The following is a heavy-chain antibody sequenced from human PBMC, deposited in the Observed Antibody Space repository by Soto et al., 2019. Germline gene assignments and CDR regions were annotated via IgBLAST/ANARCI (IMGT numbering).Heavy chain of an antibody. CDR1: GYTFSGYY. Sequence: ASVKVSCKASGYTFSGYYMHWVRQAPGQGLEWMGWINPKSGGTIYAQRFQGRVTMTRDTSINTAYMELTSLNSDDTAVYYCAKVTSSAIMIRRSRRAIHFRGKRTMGT. J-gene: IGHJ6*03. D-gene: IGHD2-2*02. CDR3: AKVTSSAIMIRRSRRAIHF. CDR2: INPKSGGT. V-gene: IGHV1-2*02.